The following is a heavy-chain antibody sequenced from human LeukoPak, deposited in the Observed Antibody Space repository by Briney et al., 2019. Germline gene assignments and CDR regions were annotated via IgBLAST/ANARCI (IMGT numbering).Heavy chain of an antibody. CDR1: GGSISSSSYY. D-gene: IGHD4-17*01. V-gene: IGHV4-39*07. J-gene: IGHJ4*02. CDR3: ARSTYGDYSFC. Sequence: SETLSLTCTVSGGSISSSSYYWGWIRQPPGKGLEWIGSIYYSGSTYYNPSLKSRVTISVDTSKNQFSLKLSSVTAADTAVYYCARSTYGDYSFCWGQGTLVTVSS. CDR2: IYYSGST.